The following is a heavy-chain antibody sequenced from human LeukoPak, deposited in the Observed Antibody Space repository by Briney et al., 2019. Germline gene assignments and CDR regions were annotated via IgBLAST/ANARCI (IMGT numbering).Heavy chain of an antibody. CDR1: GFTSSDHY. J-gene: IGHJ4*02. CDR2: ISASGGTT. D-gene: IGHD6-13*01. Sequence: GGSLRLSCAASGFTSSDHYMDWVRQSTGKGLEWVSAISASGGTTYNSDSVKGRFTISRDSAKNTLYLQINSLRAEDSAVYYCAKASSSWYSDFDYWGRGTLVTVSS. CDR3: AKASSSWYSDFDY. V-gene: IGHV3-23*01.